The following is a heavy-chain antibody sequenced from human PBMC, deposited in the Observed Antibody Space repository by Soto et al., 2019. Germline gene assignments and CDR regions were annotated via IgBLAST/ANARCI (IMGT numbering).Heavy chain of an antibody. J-gene: IGHJ5*02. CDR3: ARVRIAETWFDP. V-gene: IGHV1-8*01. CDR1: GYTFTSYD. D-gene: IGHD6-13*01. Sequence: QVQLVQSGAEVKKPGASVKVSCKASGYTFTSYDINWVRQATGQGLEWMGWMNPNSGNTGYAQKFPGRVTMTRNTSRSTAYMELSSLRSEDTAVYYCARVRIAETWFDPWGQGTLVTVSS. CDR2: MNPNSGNT.